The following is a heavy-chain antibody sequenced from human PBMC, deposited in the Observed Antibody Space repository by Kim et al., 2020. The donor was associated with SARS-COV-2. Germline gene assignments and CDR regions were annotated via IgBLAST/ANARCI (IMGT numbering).Heavy chain of an antibody. CDR3: AKSYYYGSGSYYNAFDY. Sequence: VKGRFTISRDNSKNTLYLQMNSLRAEDTAVYYCAKSYYYGSGSYYNAFDYWGQGTLVTVSS. D-gene: IGHD3-10*01. V-gene: IGHV3-23*01. J-gene: IGHJ4*02.